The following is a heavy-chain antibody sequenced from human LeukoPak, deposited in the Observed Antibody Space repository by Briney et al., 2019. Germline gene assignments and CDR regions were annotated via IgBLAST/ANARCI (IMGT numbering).Heavy chain of an antibody. D-gene: IGHD5-24*01. V-gene: IGHV3-74*01. J-gene: IGHJ4*02. CDR2: INSDGSST. Sequence: GGSLRLSCAASGFTFSSYWMHWVRHAPGKGLVWVSRINSDGSSTSYADSVKGRFTISRDNAKNSLYLQMNSLRAEDTAIYYCTRVGYIDEGIDYWGQGTLVTVSS. CDR3: TRVGYIDEGIDY. CDR1: GFTFSSYW.